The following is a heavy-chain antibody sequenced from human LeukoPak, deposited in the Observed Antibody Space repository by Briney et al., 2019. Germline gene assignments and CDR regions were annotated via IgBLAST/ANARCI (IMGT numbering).Heavy chain of an antibody. V-gene: IGHV3-23*01. CDR1: GFTFSSYG. J-gene: IGHJ4*02. D-gene: IGHD6-19*01. Sequence: PGRSLRLSCAASGFTFSSYGMTWVRQAPGKGLQWVSAISGSGYDTYYDDSVKGRFTISRDNSKNMLYLQMHSLRVEDTAVYYCARDSSGWSKNYWGQGTLVTVSS. CDR3: ARDSSGWSKNY. CDR2: ISGSGYDT.